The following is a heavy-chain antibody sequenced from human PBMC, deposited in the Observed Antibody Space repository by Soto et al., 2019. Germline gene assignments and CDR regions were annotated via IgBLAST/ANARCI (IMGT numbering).Heavy chain of an antibody. Sequence: SETLSLTCTVSGGSIRSSTYYWSWIRQPPGKGLEWIGYIYYSGSTNYNPSLKSRVTISVDTSKNQFSLKLSSVTAADTAVYYCASTRMIVAHFDYWGQGTLVTVSS. CDR2: IYYSGST. CDR1: GGSIRSSTYY. D-gene: IGHD3-22*01. V-gene: IGHV4-61*05. CDR3: ASTRMIVAHFDY. J-gene: IGHJ4*02.